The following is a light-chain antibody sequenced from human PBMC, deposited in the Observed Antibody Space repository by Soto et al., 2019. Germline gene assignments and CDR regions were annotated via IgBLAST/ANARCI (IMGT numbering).Light chain of an antibody. V-gene: IGLV7-46*01. CDR2: DTT. J-gene: IGLJ1*01. CDR3: LLSYNGPYV. CDR1: TVAVTNGHY. Sequence: QAVVTQEPSLTVSPGGTVTLTCGSSTVAVTNGHYPYWFQQKPGQAPRTLIYDTTNRHSWTPARFSGSLLGGKAALTVSGAQPEDESEYYCLLSYNGPYVFGTGTKVTVL.